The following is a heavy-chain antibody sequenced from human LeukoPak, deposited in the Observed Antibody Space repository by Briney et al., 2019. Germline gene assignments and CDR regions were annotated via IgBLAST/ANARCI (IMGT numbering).Heavy chain of an antibody. J-gene: IGHJ6*02. Sequence: ASVKVSCKASGDTFSRYGISWVRQAPGQGLEWMGGIIPIFGTPNYAQKFQGRVTITADESTSTAYMELSSLRSEDTAVYYCARDWHREGMDVWGQGTTVTVSS. D-gene: IGHD5-24*01. CDR2: IIPIFGTP. CDR1: GDTFSRYG. CDR3: ARDWHREGMDV. V-gene: IGHV1-69*01.